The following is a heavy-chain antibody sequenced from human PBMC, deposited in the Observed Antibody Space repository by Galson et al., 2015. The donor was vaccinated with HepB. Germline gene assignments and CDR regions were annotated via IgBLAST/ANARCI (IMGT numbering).Heavy chain of an antibody. V-gene: IGHV3-23*01. Sequence: SLRLSCAASGFTFSSYAMSWVRQAPGKGLEWVSAISGSGGSTYYADSVKGRFTISRDNSKNTLYLQMNSLRAEDTAVYYCAKSPILWFGELSLYYFDYWGQGTLVTVSS. CDR1: GFTFSSYA. CDR2: ISGSGGST. CDR3: AKSPILWFGELSLYYFDY. D-gene: IGHD3-10*01. J-gene: IGHJ4*02.